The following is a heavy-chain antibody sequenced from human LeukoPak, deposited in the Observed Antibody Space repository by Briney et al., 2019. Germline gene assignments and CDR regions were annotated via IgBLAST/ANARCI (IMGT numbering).Heavy chain of an antibody. CDR3: ARDRDDYSSSWYDYYYYMDV. J-gene: IGHJ6*03. Sequence: PSETLSLTCTVSGYSISSGYYWGWIRQPPGKGLEWIGSIYHSGSTYYNPSLKSRVTISVDTSKNQFSLKLSSVTAADTAVYYCARDRDDYSSSWYDYYYYMDVWGKGTTVTVSS. CDR1: GYSISSGYY. V-gene: IGHV4-38-2*02. D-gene: IGHD6-13*01. CDR2: IYHSGST.